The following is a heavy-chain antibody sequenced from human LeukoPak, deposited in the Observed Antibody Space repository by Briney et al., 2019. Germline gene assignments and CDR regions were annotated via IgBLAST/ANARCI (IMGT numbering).Heavy chain of an antibody. Sequence: ASVKVSCKASGYTFTSFGISWVRQAPGQGLEWMGWIGANNGNTNYAQKLHGRVTVTTDTSTSTAYMELRSLRSEDTAVYYCARARYCSSTSCYSRPSYYYYMDVWGKGTTVTVSS. J-gene: IGHJ6*03. CDR1: GYTFTSFG. CDR2: IGANNGNT. V-gene: IGHV1-18*01. CDR3: ARARYCSSTSCYSRPSYYYYMDV. D-gene: IGHD2-2*02.